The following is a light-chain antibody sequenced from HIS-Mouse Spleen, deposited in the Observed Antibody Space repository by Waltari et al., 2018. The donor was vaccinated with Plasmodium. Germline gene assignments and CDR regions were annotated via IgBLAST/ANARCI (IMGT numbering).Light chain of an antibody. J-gene: IGLJ2*01. CDR3: SSYAGSNNLV. Sequence: QSALTQPPSASGSPGQSVTISCTGTSSDVGGYNYVSWDQQHPGKAPKLRVYEVSKRPSGVPVRCAGSKSGNTASLTVSGLQAEDEADYYCSSYAGSNNLVFGGGTKLTVL. V-gene: IGLV2-8*01. CDR1: SSDVGGYNY. CDR2: EVS.